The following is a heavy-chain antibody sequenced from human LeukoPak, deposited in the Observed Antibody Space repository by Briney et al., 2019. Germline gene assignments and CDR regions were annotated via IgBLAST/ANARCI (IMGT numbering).Heavy chain of an antibody. V-gene: IGHV4-59*01. D-gene: IGHD3-22*01. CDR3: ARRDDSSGYYYFDY. Sequence: SETLSLTCTVSGGSISSYYWSWIRQPPGKGLEWVGYIYYSGSTNYNPSLKSRVTISVDTSKNQFSLKLSSVTAADTAVYYCARRDDSSGYYYFDYWGQGTLVTVSS. J-gene: IGHJ4*02. CDR2: IYYSGST. CDR1: GGSISSYY.